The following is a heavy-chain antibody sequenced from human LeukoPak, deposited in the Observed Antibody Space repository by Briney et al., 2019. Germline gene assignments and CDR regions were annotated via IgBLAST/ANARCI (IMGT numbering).Heavy chain of an antibody. D-gene: IGHD1-26*01. CDR1: GGSFSGYY. CDR2: INHSGST. Sequence: ASETLSLTCAVYGGSFSGYYWSWIRQPPGKGLEWIGEINHSGSTNYNPSLKSRVTISVDTSKNQFSLKLSSVTAADTAVYYCARAAGATRGYPYWGQGTLVTVSS. CDR3: ARAAGATRGYPY. J-gene: IGHJ4*02. V-gene: IGHV4-34*01.